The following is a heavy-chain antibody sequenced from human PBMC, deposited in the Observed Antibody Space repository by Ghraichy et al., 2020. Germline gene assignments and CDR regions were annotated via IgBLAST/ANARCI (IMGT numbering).Heavy chain of an antibody. J-gene: IGHJ4*02. D-gene: IGHD3-10*01. V-gene: IGHV4-39*01. CDR3: ARLGSYYGSGSHY. CDR1: GGSISSSSYY. CDR2: IYYSGST. Sequence: SQTLSLTCTVSGGSISSSSYYWGWIRQPPGKGLEWIGSIYYSGSTYYNPSLKSRVTISVDTSKNQFSLKLSSVTAADTAVYYCARLGSYYGSGSHYWGQGTLVTVSS.